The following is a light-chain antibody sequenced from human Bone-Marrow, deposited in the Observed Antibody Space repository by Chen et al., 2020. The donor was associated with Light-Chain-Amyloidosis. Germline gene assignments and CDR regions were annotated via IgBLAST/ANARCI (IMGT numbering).Light chain of an antibody. CDR1: QSVSSS. Sequence: EIVLTQSPATLSLSPGARATHSCRASQSVSSSLAWYQQNPGQAPRLLIYDASNRATGIPARFSGSGSGTDFTLTISSLEPEDFAVYYCQQRSNWPLTFGGGTKVEIK. V-gene: IGKV3-11*01. J-gene: IGKJ4*01. CDR3: QQRSNWPLT. CDR2: DAS.